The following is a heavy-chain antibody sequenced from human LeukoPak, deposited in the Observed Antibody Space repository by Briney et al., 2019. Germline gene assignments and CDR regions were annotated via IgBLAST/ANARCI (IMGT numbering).Heavy chain of an antibody. Sequence: GRSLRLSCAASGFTFSSYSMNWVRQAPGKGLEWVSSISSSSSYIYYADSVKGRFTISRDNAKNSLYLQMNSLRAEDTAVYYCARDFGAGPTGRNWFDPWGQGTLVTVSS. CDR3: ARDFGAGPTGRNWFDP. CDR1: GFTFSSYS. J-gene: IGHJ5*02. D-gene: IGHD3-16*01. CDR2: ISSSSSYI. V-gene: IGHV3-21*01.